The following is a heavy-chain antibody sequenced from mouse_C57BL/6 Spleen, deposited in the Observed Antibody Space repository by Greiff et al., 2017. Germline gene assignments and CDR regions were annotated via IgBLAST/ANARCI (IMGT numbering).Heavy chain of an antibody. J-gene: IGHJ2*01. Sequence: QVQLQQSGAELVRPGTSVKVSCKASGYAFTNYLIEWVKQRPGQGLEWIGVINPGSGGTNYNEKFKGKATLTADKSSSTAYMQLSSLTSEDSAVYFCAREIFNRGYFDYWGQGTTLTVSS. CDR2: INPGSGGT. CDR1: GYAFTNYL. V-gene: IGHV1-54*01. CDR3: AREIFNRGYFDY.